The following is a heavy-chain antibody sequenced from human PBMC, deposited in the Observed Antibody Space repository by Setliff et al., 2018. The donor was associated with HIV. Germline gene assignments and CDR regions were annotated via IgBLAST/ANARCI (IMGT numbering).Heavy chain of an antibody. CDR3: ARPQHLVDDIFNF. D-gene: IGHD3-22*01. CDR1: GYTFTTYT. J-gene: IGHJ3*01. Sequence: ASVKVSCKASGYTFTTYTIHWVRQAPGQGLEWMGRINTDNANTEYSQKFQGRVAITRDTSASTAYMELSGLRSEDTAVYFCARPQHLVDDIFNFWGQGTLVTVS. CDR2: INTDNANT. V-gene: IGHV1-3*04.